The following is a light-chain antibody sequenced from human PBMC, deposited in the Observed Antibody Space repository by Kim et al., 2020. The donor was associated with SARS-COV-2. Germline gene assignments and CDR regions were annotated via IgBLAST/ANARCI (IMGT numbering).Light chain of an antibody. CDR1: KLGNKY. V-gene: IGLV3-1*01. CDR3: QAWDSSTHNYV. CDR2: QDN. Sequence: PGQTASITSSRNKLGNKYVSWYQQKPGQSPVVVIYQDNKRPTGIPERFSGSNSGNTATLTISGTQAMDEADYYCQAWDSSTHNYVFGAGTKVTVL. J-gene: IGLJ1*01.